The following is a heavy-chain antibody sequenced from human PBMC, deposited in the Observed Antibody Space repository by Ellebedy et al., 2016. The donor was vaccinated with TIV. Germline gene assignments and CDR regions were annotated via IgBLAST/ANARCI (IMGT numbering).Heavy chain of an antibody. CDR2: INTDGSST. CDR3: TRESFRYFDWDL. J-gene: IGHJ4*02. V-gene: IGHV3-74*01. CDR1: GFILSGYW. Sequence: GESLKISCAASGFILSGYWMHWVRQVPGKGLMWVSRINTDGSSTSYADSVEGRFTITRDNAKKTLYSEMSSLGPEDTAVYYCTRESFRYFDWDLWGQGTLVTVSS. D-gene: IGHD3-9*01.